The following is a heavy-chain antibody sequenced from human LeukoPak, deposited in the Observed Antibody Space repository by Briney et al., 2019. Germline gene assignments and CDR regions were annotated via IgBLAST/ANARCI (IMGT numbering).Heavy chain of an antibody. J-gene: IGHJ4*02. Sequence: GGALRTFFAASWFTFCRYALGLVRQAPGEGVEWVSAISGSGGSTYYADSVKGRFTIFRDNSKNTLYLQMNSLRAEDTAVYYCAKRNVGACDYWGQGTLVTVSS. CDR2: ISGSGGST. V-gene: IGHV3-23*01. CDR3: AKRNVGACDY. CDR1: WFTFCRYA. D-gene: IGHD1-26*01.